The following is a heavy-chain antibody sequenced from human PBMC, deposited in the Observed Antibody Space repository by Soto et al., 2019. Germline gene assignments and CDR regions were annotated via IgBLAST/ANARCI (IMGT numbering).Heavy chain of an antibody. Sequence: PSETLSLTCTVSGGSITSSYWSWIRRPPGKGLEWIAYIYDTGISGYTPSTSYNPSLKSRVTMSVDTSKSPFSLKLTSVTAADTAVYYCARGEDAFFCYGLDVWGQGITVTVSS. CDR3: ARGEDAFFCYGLDV. CDR2: IYDTGISGYTPST. J-gene: IGHJ6*02. CDR1: GGSITSSY. V-gene: IGHV4-59*01. D-gene: IGHD3-3*01.